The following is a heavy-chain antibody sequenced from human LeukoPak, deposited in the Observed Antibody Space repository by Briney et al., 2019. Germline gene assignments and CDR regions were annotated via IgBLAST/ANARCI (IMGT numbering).Heavy chain of an antibody. Sequence: PGXSLRLSCAASGFTFSAYPMHWVRQAPGKGLEYVSAITSSGDGTYYANSVKGRFTISRDNSKSTLYLQMGSLRPDDMGVYYCARGGGSYDFWGQGTQVTVSS. CDR2: ITSSGDGT. D-gene: IGHD1-26*01. J-gene: IGHJ4*02. CDR1: GFTFSAYP. V-gene: IGHV3-64*01. CDR3: ARGGGSYDF.